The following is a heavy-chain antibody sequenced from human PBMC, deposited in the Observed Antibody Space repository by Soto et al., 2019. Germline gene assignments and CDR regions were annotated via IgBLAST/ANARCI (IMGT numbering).Heavy chain of an antibody. V-gene: IGHV1-69*01. CDR2: IIPIFGTA. D-gene: IGHD3-22*01. J-gene: IGHJ4*02. CDR3: ARDPENYYDSSGYYYGFDY. CDR1: GGTFSSYA. Sequence: QVQLVQSGAEVKKPGSSVKVPCKASGGTFSSYAISWVRQAPGQGLEWMGGIIPIFGTANYAQKFQGRVTITADESTSTAYMELSSLRSEDTAVYYCARDPENYYDSSGYYYGFDYWGQGTLVTVSS.